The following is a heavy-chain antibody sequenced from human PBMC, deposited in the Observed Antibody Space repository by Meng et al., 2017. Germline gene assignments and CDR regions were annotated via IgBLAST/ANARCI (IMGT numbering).Heavy chain of an antibody. CDR3: ARGRLRAYGSGSPEDY. CDR2: INHSGST. D-gene: IGHD3-10*01. J-gene: IGHJ4*02. Sequence: HLPELAPGLFNPSDALSLTCAVYGGSFSGYYWGWIRQPPGKGLEWIGEINHSGSTNYNPSLKSRVTISVDTSKNQFSLKLSSVTAADTAVYYCARGRLRAYGSGSPEDYWGQGTLVTVSS. CDR1: GGSFSGYY. V-gene: IGHV4-34*01.